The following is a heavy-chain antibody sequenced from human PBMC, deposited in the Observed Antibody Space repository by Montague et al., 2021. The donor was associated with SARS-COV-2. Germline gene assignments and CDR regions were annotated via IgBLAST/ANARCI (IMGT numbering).Heavy chain of an antibody. V-gene: IGHV6-1*01. CDR3: ARDLYWAFDA. J-gene: IGHJ3*01. D-gene: IGHD2-8*02. CDR1: RDSVSSNIAA. Sequence: CAISRDSVSSNIAAWNWIRQSPSRGLEWLGRTKYTSTRYETYAVSVQSRITITADTSKNQFSLHLNSVTPEDTAVYYCARDLYWAFDAWGLGTTVTVST. CDR2: TKYTSTRYE.